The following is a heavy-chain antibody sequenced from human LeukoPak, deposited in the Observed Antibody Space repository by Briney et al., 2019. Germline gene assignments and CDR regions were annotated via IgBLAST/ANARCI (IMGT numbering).Heavy chain of an antibody. J-gene: IGHJ5*02. D-gene: IGHD2-15*01. CDR1: GYSLSRGYY. CDR2: IYHSGST. V-gene: IGHV4-38-2*01. Sequence: SETLSLTCAVSGYSLSRGYYWGWIRQLPGKGREWIGSIYHSGSTYYTPSLKSRVSISLDTTNNTYSMNLRSVSAADTAAHYCARSSYCSGGSCPRDWFDPWGQGTLVTVSS. CDR3: ARSSYCSGGSCPRDWFDP.